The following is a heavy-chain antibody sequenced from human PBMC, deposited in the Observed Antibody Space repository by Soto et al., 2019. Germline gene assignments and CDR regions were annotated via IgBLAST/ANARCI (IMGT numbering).Heavy chain of an antibody. CDR2: INHRGST. CDR1: GGSFTGYY. D-gene: IGHD3-3*01. Sequence: QVHLQQWGAGLLKPSETLSLTCAVYGGSFTGYYWSWIRQPPGKGLEWIGEINHRGSTNYNPSLRCRVTISVDTSKNQFSLKLNSVTAADTAVYYCATSYFDFWSGYYRGYYFDYWGQGTLVTVFS. J-gene: IGHJ4*02. V-gene: IGHV4-34*01. CDR3: ATSYFDFWSGYYRGYYFDY.